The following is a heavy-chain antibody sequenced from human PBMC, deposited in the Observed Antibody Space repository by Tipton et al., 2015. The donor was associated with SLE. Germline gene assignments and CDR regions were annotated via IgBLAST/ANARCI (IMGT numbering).Heavy chain of an antibody. Sequence: SLRLSCAASGFTFSSYSMNWVRQAPGKGLEWVSFISSSSSYIYYADSVKGRFTISRDNAKSSLYLQMNSLRAEDTALYYCAREGVSSPDYWGQGTLVTVSS. CDR2: ISSSSSYI. CDR3: AREGVSSPDY. V-gene: IGHV3-21*06. J-gene: IGHJ4*01. CDR1: GFTFSSYS. D-gene: IGHD6-13*01.